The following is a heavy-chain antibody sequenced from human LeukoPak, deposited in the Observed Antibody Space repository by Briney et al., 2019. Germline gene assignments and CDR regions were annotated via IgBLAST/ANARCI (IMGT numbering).Heavy chain of an antibody. V-gene: IGHV4-31*03. CDR1: GGSISSDTYY. J-gene: IGHJ4*02. CDR2: IYYSRST. Sequence: SETLSLTCTVSGGSISSDTYYWSWIRQHPGKGLEWIGYIYYSRSTYYNPSLKSRVTISVDTSKNQFSLKLSSVTAADTAVYYCARTSIATRHFDYWGQGTLVTVSS. D-gene: IGHD6-6*01. CDR3: ARTSIATRHFDY.